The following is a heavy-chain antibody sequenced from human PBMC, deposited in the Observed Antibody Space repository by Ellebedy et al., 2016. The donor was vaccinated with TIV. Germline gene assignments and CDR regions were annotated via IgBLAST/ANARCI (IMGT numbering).Heavy chain of an antibody. J-gene: IGHJ5*02. CDR1: GFTFSSDW. CDR2: IKQDGSEK. Sequence: GESLKISYAASGFTFSSDWMSWVRQAPGKGLEWVANIKQDGSEKYYLDSVKGRFTISRNNAKNSLYLQMNSLRAEDTAVDDGAGIADVRFDPWGQGTLVSVSS. D-gene: IGHD3-10*02. V-gene: IGHV3-7*01. CDR3: AGIADVRFDP.